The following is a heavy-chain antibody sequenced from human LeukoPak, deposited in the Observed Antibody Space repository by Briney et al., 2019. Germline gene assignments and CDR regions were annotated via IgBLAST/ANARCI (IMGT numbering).Heavy chain of an antibody. J-gene: IGHJ4*02. CDR3: ARRPYSGTYYVDY. CDR2: ISYNGGST. CDR1: GFTFNTYA. Sequence: GRSLRLSCAASGFTFNTYAMHWVRQAPGKGLEYVSAISYNGGSTYYANSVKGRFTISRDNSKNTLYLQMGSLRADDMAVYYCARRPYSGTYYVDYWGQGTLVTVSS. V-gene: IGHV3-64*01. D-gene: IGHD1-26*01.